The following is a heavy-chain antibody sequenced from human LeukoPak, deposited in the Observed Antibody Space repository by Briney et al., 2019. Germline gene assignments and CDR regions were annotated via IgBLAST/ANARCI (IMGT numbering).Heavy chain of an antibody. CDR3: ARDGGGYCSGGSCYSRGNWFDP. Sequence: WASVTVSCTASGYTFTSYYMHWVRQAPGQGLEWMGIINPSGGSTSYAQKFQGRVTMTRDTSTSTVYMELSSLRSEDTAVYYCARDGGGYCSGGSCYSRGNWFDPWGQGTLVTVSS. CDR1: GYTFTSYY. J-gene: IGHJ5*02. D-gene: IGHD2-15*01. CDR2: INPSGGST. V-gene: IGHV1-46*01.